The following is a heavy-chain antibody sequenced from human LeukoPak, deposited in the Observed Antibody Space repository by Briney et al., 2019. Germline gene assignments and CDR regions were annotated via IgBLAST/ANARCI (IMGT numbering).Heavy chain of an antibody. CDR3: ARAGDFARNQRTYYMDV. CDR1: GGSISSSNYY. J-gene: IGHJ6*03. V-gene: IGHV4-39*01. Sequence: PSETLSLTCTVSGGSISSSNYYWGWIRQPPGKGLEWIGSIYYSGSTYYNPSLKSRVTISVDTSKNQFSLKLSSVPAADTAVYYCARAGDFARNQRTYYMDVWGKGTTVTVSS. D-gene: IGHD3-16*01. CDR2: IYYSGST.